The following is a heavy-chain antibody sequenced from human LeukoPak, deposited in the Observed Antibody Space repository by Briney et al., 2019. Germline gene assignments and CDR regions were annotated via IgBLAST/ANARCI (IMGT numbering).Heavy chain of an antibody. CDR3: ARLLGYCSSTSCYCPLTGNWFDP. D-gene: IGHD2-2*01. Sequence: PSETLSLTCTVSGGSISSGGYYWSWIRQHPGKGLEWIVYIYYSGSTYYNPSLKGRVNISVDTSKNQFSLKLSSVTAADTAVYYCARLLGYCSSTSCYCPLTGNWFDPWGQGTLVTVSS. J-gene: IGHJ5*02. CDR2: IYYSGST. V-gene: IGHV4-31*03. CDR1: GGSISSGGYY.